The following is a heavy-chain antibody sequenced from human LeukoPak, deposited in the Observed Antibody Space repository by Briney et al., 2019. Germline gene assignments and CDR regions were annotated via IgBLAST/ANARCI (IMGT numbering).Heavy chain of an antibody. J-gene: IGHJ6*03. CDR3: ARGMRSIVGAPIDYYYYYYMDV. CDR2: IIPIFGTA. Sequence: ASVKVSCKASGGTFSSYAISWVRQAPGQGLEWMGGIIPIFGTANYAQKFQDRVTITTDESTSTAYMELSSVRSEDTAVYYCARGMRSIVGAPIDYYYYYYMDVWGKGTTVTVSS. V-gene: IGHV1-69*05. CDR1: GGTFSSYA. D-gene: IGHD1-26*01.